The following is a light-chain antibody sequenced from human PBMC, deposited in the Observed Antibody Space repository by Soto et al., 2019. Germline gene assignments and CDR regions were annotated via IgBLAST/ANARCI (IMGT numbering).Light chain of an antibody. CDR1: QSVSSN. CDR2: DAS. Sequence: EIVLIQSPATLSLSPGERATLSCRASQSVSSNLAWYQQNPGQSPRLLIFDASNRATGIPARFSGSGSGTDFILTISRLEPEDFAVYYCQQYGASVWTFGQGTKVEIK. V-gene: IGKV3-11*01. J-gene: IGKJ1*01. CDR3: QQYGASVWT.